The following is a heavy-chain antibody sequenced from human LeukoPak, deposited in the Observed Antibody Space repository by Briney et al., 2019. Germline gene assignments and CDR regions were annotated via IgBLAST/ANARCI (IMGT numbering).Heavy chain of an antibody. Sequence: ASVKVSCKASGYTFTGYYMHWVRQAPGQGLEWMGWINPNSGGTNYAQKLQGRVTMTTDTSTSTAYMELRSLRSDDTAVYYCARDACSSTSCYEGVTSDYWGQGTLVTVSS. CDR3: ARDACSSTSCYEGVTSDY. V-gene: IGHV1-2*02. CDR1: GYTFTGYY. D-gene: IGHD2-2*01. J-gene: IGHJ4*02. CDR2: INPNSGGT.